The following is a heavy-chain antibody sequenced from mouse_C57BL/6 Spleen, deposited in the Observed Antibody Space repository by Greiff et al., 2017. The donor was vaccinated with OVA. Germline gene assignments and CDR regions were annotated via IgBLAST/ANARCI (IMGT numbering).Heavy chain of an antibody. V-gene: IGHV3-6*01. Sequence: ESGPGLVKPSQSLSLTCSVTGYSITSGYYWYWIRQFPGNKLEWMSYISYDGSNNYNPSLKNRISITRDTSKNQFFLKLNSVTTEDTATYYCASRQLRLTWFAYWGQGTLVTVSA. CDR3: ASRQLRLTWFAY. CDR1: GYSITSGYY. D-gene: IGHD3-2*02. CDR2: ISYDGSN. J-gene: IGHJ3*01.